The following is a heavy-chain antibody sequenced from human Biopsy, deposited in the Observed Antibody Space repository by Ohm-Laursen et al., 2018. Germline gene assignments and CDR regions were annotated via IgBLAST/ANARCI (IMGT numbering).Heavy chain of an antibody. V-gene: IGHV4-31*03. CDR3: VREPKTGTAEAWYFDL. D-gene: IGHD3-9*01. CDR1: GASVKTSGYF. CDR2: ISYNERT. J-gene: IGHJ2*01. Sequence: SQTLSLTCSVSGASVKTSGYFWAWIRQRPGKGLERIGYISYNERTHYNPSLTSRPAISFDTSNNRISLQLRSVSVADTAVYYCVREPKTGTAEAWYFDLWGRGSPATVPS.